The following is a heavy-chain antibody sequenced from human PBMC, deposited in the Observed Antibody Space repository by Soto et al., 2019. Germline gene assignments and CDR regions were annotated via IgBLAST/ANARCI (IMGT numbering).Heavy chain of an antibody. J-gene: IGHJ6*02. CDR3: XXDEGQWFGEALYGMDV. CDR1: GFTFSSYG. Sequence: GGSLRLSCAASGFTFSSYGMHWVRQAPGKGLEWVAVIWYDGSNKYYADSVKGRFTISRDNSKKXLYLQMNXLRAXDTXVXXXXXDEGQWFGEALYGMDVWGQGTTVTVS. CDR2: IWYDGSNK. D-gene: IGHD3-10*01. V-gene: IGHV3-33*01.